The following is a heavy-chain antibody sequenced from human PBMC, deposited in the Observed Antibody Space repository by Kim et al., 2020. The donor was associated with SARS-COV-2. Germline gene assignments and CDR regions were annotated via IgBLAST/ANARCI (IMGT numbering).Heavy chain of an antibody. D-gene: IGHD3-9*01. CDR1: GFTFSSYG. CDR2: IWYDGSNK. Sequence: GGSLRLSCAASGFTFSSYGMHWVRQAPGKGLEWVAVIWYDGSNKYYADSVKGRFTISRDNSKNTLYLQMNSLRAEDTAVYYCARGNRRDYDILTGQYHLALSTFDYWGQGTLVTVSS. CDR3: ARGNRRDYDILTGQYHLALSTFDY. V-gene: IGHV3-33*01. J-gene: IGHJ4*02.